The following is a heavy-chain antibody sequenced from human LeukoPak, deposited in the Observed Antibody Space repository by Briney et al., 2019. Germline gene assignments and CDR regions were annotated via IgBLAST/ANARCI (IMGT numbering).Heavy chain of an antibody. J-gene: IGHJ3*02. CDR1: GDSISSSSYY. V-gene: IGHV4-39*07. D-gene: IGHD5-12*01. Sequence: SETLSLTCSVSGDSISSSSYYWGWIRQPPGKGLEWIGSISYSGNTYYNPSLKSRVTISVDTSKNQFSLKLSSVTAADTAVYYCARDIVATIFLRKLEEDAFDIWGQGTMVTVSS. CDR2: ISYSGNT. CDR3: ARDIVATIFLRKLEEDAFDI.